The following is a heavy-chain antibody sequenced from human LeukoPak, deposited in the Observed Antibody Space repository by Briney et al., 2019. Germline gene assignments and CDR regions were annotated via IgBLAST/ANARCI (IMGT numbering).Heavy chain of an antibody. J-gene: IGHJ4*02. D-gene: IGHD2-15*01. Sequence: PSETLSLTCTVSGDSISSYSWSWIRQPPGEGLERIGYIYHSGSANYSPSLKSRLTMSADTSKNQFSLKLSSVTAADTAVYYCARRYCSGGYCYSDYWGQGTLVTVSS. V-gene: IGHV4-59*08. CDR3: ARRYCSGGYCYSDY. CDR1: GDSISSYS. CDR2: IYHSGSA.